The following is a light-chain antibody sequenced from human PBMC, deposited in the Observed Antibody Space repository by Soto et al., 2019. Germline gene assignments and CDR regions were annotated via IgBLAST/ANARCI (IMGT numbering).Light chain of an antibody. Sequence: DIVMTQSPYSLAVSLGEWATINCKSSHSVLYNYNNKNYLAWYQHKPGQSPRLLIYGASTRATGIPDRFSGSGSGRDFILTISRLEPEDFAVYYCQQYGSSPPKIGFGQGTKVDIK. CDR1: HSVLYNYNNKNY. J-gene: IGKJ2*03. V-gene: IGKV4-1*01. CDR2: GAS. CDR3: QQYGSSPPKIG.